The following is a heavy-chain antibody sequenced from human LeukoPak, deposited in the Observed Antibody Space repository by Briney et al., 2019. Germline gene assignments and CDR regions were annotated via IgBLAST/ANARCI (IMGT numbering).Heavy chain of an antibody. CDR3: ARAPSTYVWGSYRPAYSDY. CDR2: IKQDGSEK. J-gene: IGHJ4*02. D-gene: IGHD3-16*02. Sequence: GGSLRLSCAASGFTFSSYWMSWVRQAPGKGLEWVANIKQDGSEKYYVDSVKGRFTISRDNAKNSLYLQMNSLRAEDTAVYYCARAPSTYVWGSYRPAYSDYWGQGTLVTVSS. CDR1: GFTFSSYW. V-gene: IGHV3-7*01.